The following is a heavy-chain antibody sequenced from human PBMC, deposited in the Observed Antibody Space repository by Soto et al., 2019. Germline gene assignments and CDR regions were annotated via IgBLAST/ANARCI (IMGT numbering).Heavy chain of an antibody. CDR2: IYYSGST. CDR1: GGSISSSSYY. V-gene: IGHV4-39*01. CDR3: ARTIRIAAAGTYADY. Sequence: PSETLSLTCTVSGGSISSSSYYWGWIRQPPGKGLEWIGSIYYSGSTYYNPPLKSRVTISVDTSKNQFSLKLSSVTAADTAVYYCARTIRIAAAGTYADYWGQGTLVTVSS. D-gene: IGHD6-13*01. J-gene: IGHJ4*02.